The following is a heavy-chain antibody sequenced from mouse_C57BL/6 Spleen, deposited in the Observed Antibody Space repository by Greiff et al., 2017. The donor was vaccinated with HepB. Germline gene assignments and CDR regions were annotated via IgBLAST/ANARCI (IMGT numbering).Heavy chain of an antibody. V-gene: IGHV1-82*01. D-gene: IGHD2-2*01. CDR1: GYAFSSSW. J-gene: IGHJ4*01. Sequence: QVQLKQSGPELVKPGASVKISCKASGYAFSSSWMNWVKQRPGKGLEWIGRIYPGDGDTNYNGKFKGKATLTADKSSSTAYMQLSSLTSEDSAVYFCARGGYGYAMDYWGQGTSVTVSS. CDR3: ARGGYGYAMDY. CDR2: IYPGDGDT.